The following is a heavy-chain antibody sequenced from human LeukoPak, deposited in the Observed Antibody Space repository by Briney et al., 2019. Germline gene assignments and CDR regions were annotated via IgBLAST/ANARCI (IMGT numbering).Heavy chain of an antibody. V-gene: IGHV4-39*01. D-gene: IGHD6-19*01. J-gene: IGHJ3*02. Sequence: PSETLSLTCTVSGGSISSSSYYWGWIRQPPGKGLEWIGSIYYSGSTYYNPSLKSRVTISVDTSKNQFSLKLSSVTAADTAVYYCARLLTYSRGWTTWGAFDIWGQGTMVTVSS. CDR2: IYYSGST. CDR1: GGSISSSSYY. CDR3: ARLLTYSRGWTTWGAFDI.